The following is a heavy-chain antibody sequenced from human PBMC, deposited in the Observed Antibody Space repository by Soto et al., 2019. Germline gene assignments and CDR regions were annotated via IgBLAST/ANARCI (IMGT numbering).Heavy chain of an antibody. V-gene: IGHV3-30-3*01. Sequence: LSLTCTVSGGSISSGDYYWSWIRQPPGKGLEWVAVISYDGSNKYYADSVKGRFTISRDNSKNTLYLQMNSLRAEDTAVYYCARDLIVVVVAAYYGMDVWGQGTTVTVSS. CDR3: ARDLIVVVVAAYYGMDV. J-gene: IGHJ6*02. D-gene: IGHD2-15*01. CDR2: ISYDGSNK. CDR1: GGSISSGD.